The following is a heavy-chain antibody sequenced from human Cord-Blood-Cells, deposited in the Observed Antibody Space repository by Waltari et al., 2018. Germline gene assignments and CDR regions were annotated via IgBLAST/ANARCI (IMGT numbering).Heavy chain of an antibody. J-gene: IGHJ4*02. CDR1: GFTFSSYS. D-gene: IGHD4-4*01. CDR3: ARDPVTTVTYYFDY. CDR2: ISSSSYI. V-gene: IGHV3-21*01. Sequence: EVQLVESGGGLVKPGGSLRLSCAASGFTFSSYSMNWVRQAPGKGLEWVSSISSSSYIYYADSVKGRFTISRDNAKNSLYLQMNSLRAEDTAVYYCARDPVTTVTYYFDYWGQGTLVTVSS.